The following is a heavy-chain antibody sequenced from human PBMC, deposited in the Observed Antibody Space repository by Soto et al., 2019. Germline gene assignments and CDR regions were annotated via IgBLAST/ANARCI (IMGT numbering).Heavy chain of an antibody. V-gene: IGHV1-46*01. D-gene: IGHD4-17*01. J-gene: IGHJ1*01. Sequence: ASVKVSYKASGYTFTGYAMHWVRQAPGQGLEWMGIINPNGGSTGYAQKFQGRVTMTRDMSTGTVYMDLTSLTSEDTAVYYCARAPDYSDYAYFQYWGQGTPVTVSS. CDR2: INPNGGST. CDR3: ARAPDYSDYAYFQY. CDR1: GYTFTGYA.